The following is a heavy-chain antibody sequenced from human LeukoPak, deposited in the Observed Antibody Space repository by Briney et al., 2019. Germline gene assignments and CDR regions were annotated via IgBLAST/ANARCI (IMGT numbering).Heavy chain of an antibody. CDR2: ILYDGSKK. J-gene: IGHJ4*02. Sequence: GGSLRLSCAASGFIFSSYNMHWVRQAPGEGLEWVAAILYDGSKKYYADSVKGRFTISRDNAKNSLYLQMNSLRAEDTAVYYCARAGGSGSYYHRHYYYFDYWGQGTLVTVSS. CDR1: GFIFSSYN. D-gene: IGHD3-10*01. CDR3: ARAGGSGSYYHRHYYYFDY. V-gene: IGHV3-30*03.